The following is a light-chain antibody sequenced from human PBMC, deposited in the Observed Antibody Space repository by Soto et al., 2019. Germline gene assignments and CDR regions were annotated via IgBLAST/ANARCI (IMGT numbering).Light chain of an antibody. CDR3: QQYNSYRT. J-gene: IGKJ1*01. CDR1: QSVSSTS. V-gene: IGKV3-20*01. CDR2: GAS. Sequence: EVVLTQSPGTLSLSPGERATLPCRASQSVSSTSLAWYQQKPGQAPRLLMYGASSRATDIPDRFSGSGSGTEFTLTISSLQPDDFATYYCQQYNSYRTFGQGTKVDIK.